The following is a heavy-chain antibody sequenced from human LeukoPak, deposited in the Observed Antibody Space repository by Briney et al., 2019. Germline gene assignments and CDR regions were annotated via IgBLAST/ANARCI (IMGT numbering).Heavy chain of an antibody. J-gene: IGHJ4*02. CDR2: ISSSSDYI. D-gene: IGHD3-10*01. CDR3: AKDRDGPGY. Sequence: SGGSLRLSCAASGFTFSTYTMNWVRQAPGRGLEWVSSISSSSDYIYYADSVRGRFIISRDNSKNTLYLQMNSLRAEDTAVYYCAKDRDGPGYWGQGTLVTVSS. V-gene: IGHV3-21*01. CDR1: GFTFSTYT.